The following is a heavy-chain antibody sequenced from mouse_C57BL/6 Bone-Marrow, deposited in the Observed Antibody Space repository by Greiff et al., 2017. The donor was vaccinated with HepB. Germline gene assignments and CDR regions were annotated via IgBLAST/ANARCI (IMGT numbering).Heavy chain of an antibody. CDR2: IDPETGGT. J-gene: IGHJ2*01. CDR1: GYTFTDYE. CDR3: ANLSYSYYFDY. V-gene: IGHV1-15*01. D-gene: IGHD6-5*01. Sequence: QVQLKQSGAELVRPGASVTLSCKASGYTFTDYEMHWVKQTPVHGLEWIGAIDPETGGTAYNQKFKGKAILTADKSSSTAYMELRSLTSEDSAVYYCANLSYSYYFDYWGQGTTLTVSS.